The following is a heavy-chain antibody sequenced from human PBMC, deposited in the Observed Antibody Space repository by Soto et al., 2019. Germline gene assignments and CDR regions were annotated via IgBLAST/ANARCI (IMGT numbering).Heavy chain of an antibody. CDR3: AKRRPAIYGHEFDS. Sequence: GGSLRLSCVGSGFTFSNSWMTWVRQAPGKGLEGVANIKPDGSETYYVDAVKGRFTISRDNARNSLFLQMGSLRPEDTAVYYCAKRRPAIYGHEFDSWGQGSLVTVSS. CDR1: GFTFSNSW. D-gene: IGHD4-17*01. V-gene: IGHV3-7*01. J-gene: IGHJ4*02. CDR2: IKPDGSET.